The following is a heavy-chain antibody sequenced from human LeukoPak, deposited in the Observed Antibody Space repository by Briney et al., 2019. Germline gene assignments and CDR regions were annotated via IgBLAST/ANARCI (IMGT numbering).Heavy chain of an antibody. J-gene: IGHJ6*02. CDR3: ARNASGAQTPSDV. D-gene: IGHD4/OR15-4a*01. CDR2: IIHASGYT. Sequence: GGSLTLSCAASGFTFSDYCMSWIRQAPGKGREWVLYIIHASGYTPYAASVRRRFTISRDNAKNSLYLQMSCLRAEDTAVYYCARNASGAQTPSDVWGQGTTVTVSS. CDR1: GFTFSDYC. V-gene: IGHV3-11*06.